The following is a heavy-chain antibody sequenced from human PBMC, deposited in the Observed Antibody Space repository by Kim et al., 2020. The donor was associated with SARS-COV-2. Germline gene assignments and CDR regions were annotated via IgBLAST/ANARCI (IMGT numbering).Heavy chain of an antibody. J-gene: IGHJ6*02. V-gene: IGHV1-8*01. Sequence: QKFQGRVTMTRNTSISTAYMELSSLRSEDTAVYYCARVRSSYYYYYGMDVWGQGTTVTVSS. CDR3: ARVRSSYYYYYGMDV.